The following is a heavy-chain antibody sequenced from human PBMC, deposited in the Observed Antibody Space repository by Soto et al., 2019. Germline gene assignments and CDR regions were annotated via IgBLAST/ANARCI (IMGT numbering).Heavy chain of an antibody. Sequence: EVQLVESGGGLVQPGGSLRLSCATSGFTLSTYWMHWVRQVPGKGLLWVSRIDEYGNTINYADSVRGRFTISRDNARNTLYLEMNSLRAEDTALYYCTRDIGGKGAYWGPGTLVTVSS. CDR3: TRDIGGKGAY. CDR1: GFTLSTYW. J-gene: IGHJ4*02. V-gene: IGHV3-74*01. CDR2: IDEYGNTI. D-gene: IGHD3-10*01.